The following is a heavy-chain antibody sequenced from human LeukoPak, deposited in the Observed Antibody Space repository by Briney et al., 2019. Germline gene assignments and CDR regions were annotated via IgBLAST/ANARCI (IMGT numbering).Heavy chain of an antibody. Sequence: PGGSLRLSCAASGFTFSNAWMAWVRQAPGKGLEWVGRIRSKTDGGTIDYAAPVKDRFTISRDDSKNTLYLQMNSLEIEDTAVYFCTTDRTMEGYWGQGTLVTVSS. V-gene: IGHV3-15*01. CDR3: TTDRTMEGY. CDR2: IRSKTDGGTI. CDR1: GFTFSNAW. J-gene: IGHJ4*02. D-gene: IGHD4/OR15-4a*01.